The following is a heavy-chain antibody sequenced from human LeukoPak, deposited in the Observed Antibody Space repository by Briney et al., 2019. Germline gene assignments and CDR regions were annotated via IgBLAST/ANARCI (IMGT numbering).Heavy chain of an antibody. Sequence: GGSLRLSCAASGFTFRNYAMHWVRQAPGKGLEYVSAISSNGGITYYANSVKGRFTISRDNSKNTLYLQMGSLRAEDMAVYYCAKKGSGSYSGHDAFDIWGQGTMVTVSS. CDR2: ISSNGGIT. CDR1: GFTFRNYA. V-gene: IGHV3-64*01. D-gene: IGHD3-10*01. J-gene: IGHJ3*02. CDR3: AKKGSGSYSGHDAFDI.